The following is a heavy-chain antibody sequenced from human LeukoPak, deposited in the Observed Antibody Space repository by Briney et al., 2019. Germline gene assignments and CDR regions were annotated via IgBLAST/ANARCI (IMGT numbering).Heavy chain of an antibody. J-gene: IGHJ3*02. CDR2: MNPNSGDT. CDR1: GYTFTSYD. V-gene: IGHV1-8*01. CDR3: ARGQQLPYAFDI. D-gene: IGHD6-13*01. Sequence: GASVKVSCKASGYTFTSYDINWVRQATGQGLEWMGWMNPNSGDTGYAQKFQGRVTMTRNTSISTAYMELSSLRSEDTAVYYCARGQQLPYAFDIRGQGTMVTVSS.